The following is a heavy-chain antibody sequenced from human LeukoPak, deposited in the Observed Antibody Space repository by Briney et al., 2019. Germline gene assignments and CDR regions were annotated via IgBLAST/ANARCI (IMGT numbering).Heavy chain of an antibody. Sequence: ASVKVSCKASGYTFTGYYMHWVRQAPGQGLEWMGWINPNSGGTNYAQKFQGRVTMTRDTSISTAYMELSRLRSDDTAAYYCARGGYQLLPTPAYYFDYWGQGTLVTVSS. CDR1: GYTFTGYY. CDR2: INPNSGGT. D-gene: IGHD2-2*01. V-gene: IGHV1-2*02. J-gene: IGHJ4*02. CDR3: ARGGYQLLPTPAYYFDY.